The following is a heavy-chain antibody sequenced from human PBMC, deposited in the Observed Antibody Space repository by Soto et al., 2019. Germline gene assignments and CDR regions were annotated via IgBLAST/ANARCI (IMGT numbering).Heavy chain of an antibody. J-gene: IGHJ4*02. CDR1: GFTFSNNG. Sequence: QVQLVESGGGVVQPGWSLRLSCAASGFTFSNNGMHWVRQAPGKGLEWVAFYVDSVKGRFSISRDNSQNTLYLKMNSLRGQAPSVYYPVTGHWNHFHYWGQGTLVTVSS. D-gene: IGHD1-1*01. V-gene: IGHV3-30*02. CDR3: VTGHWNHFHY.